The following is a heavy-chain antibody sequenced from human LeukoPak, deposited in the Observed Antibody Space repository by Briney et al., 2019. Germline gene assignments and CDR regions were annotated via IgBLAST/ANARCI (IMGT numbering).Heavy chain of an antibody. CDR1: GFTFSSYG. V-gene: IGHV3-30*18. Sequence: PGGSLRLSCAASGFTFSSYGMHWVRQAPGKGLEWVTVISYDGNNEYYADSVKGRFTISRDNSKNTLYLQMNSLRAEDTAVYYCAKDRSIAAAGTLKGVFDYWGQGTLVTVSS. CDR3: AKDRSIAAAGTLKGVFDY. CDR2: ISYDGNNE. D-gene: IGHD6-13*01. J-gene: IGHJ4*02.